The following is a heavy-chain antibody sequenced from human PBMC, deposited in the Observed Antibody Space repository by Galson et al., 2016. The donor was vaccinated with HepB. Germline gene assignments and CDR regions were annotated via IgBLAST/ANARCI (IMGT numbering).Heavy chain of an antibody. D-gene: IGHD2/OR15-2a*01. J-gene: IGHJ4*02. V-gene: IGHV3-30*18. CDR1: GFTFSGYG. Sequence: SLRLSCAASGFTFSGYGMHWVRQAPGKGLEWVAADSMDGRRKWYAESVEGRFTISRDNFNNMLYLQMSSLLPDDTAVYFCAKRHEYCPPVGCSVDYWGQGTLVSVSS. CDR3: AKRHEYCPPVGCSVDY. CDR2: DSMDGRRK.